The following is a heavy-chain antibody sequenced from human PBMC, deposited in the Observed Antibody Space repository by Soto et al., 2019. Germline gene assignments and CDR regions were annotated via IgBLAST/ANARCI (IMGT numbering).Heavy chain of an antibody. J-gene: IGHJ5*02. V-gene: IGHV4-34*01. D-gene: IGHD5-12*01. CDR3: ARGEGRLVGTWFDP. CDR1: GGSFSRYY. Sequence: SETLSLTCDVYGGSFSRYYWNWIRQPPGKGLEWLGEINHSGSTNYNPSLESRVTIPLDTSKTQFSLKLTSVTAADTAVYYCARGEGRLVGTWFDPWGQGTLVTVSS. CDR2: INHSGST.